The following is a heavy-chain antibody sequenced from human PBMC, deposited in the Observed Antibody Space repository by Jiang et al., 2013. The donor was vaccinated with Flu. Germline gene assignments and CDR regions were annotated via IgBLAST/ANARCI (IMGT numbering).Heavy chain of an antibody. CDR1: GFDFGDSG. J-gene: IGHJ4*02. V-gene: IGHV3-20*04. CDR3: ARGGSDYEGVSY. CDR2: ITWNGGNS. Sequence: AASGFDFGDSGMTWVRQAPGKGLEWVAGITWNGGNSGYADSVKGRFTISRDNAENSVYLQMHSLRAEDTALYYCARGGSDYEGVSYWGQGTLVIVSS. D-gene: IGHD4-17*01.